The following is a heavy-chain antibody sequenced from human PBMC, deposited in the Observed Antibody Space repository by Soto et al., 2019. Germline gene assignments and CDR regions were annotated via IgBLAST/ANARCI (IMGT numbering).Heavy chain of an antibody. D-gene: IGHD6-19*01. CDR2: IWYDGSNK. J-gene: IGHJ4*02. CDR3: ATDLLTQHWLHGYFDY. CDR1: GFTFSSYG. Sequence: PGGSLRLSCAASGFTFSSYGMHWVRQAPGKGLEWVAVIWYDGSNKYYADSVKGRFTISRDNSKNTLYLQMNSLRAEDTAIYYSATDLLTQHWLHGYFDYWCQANVVTVS. V-gene: IGHV3-33*01.